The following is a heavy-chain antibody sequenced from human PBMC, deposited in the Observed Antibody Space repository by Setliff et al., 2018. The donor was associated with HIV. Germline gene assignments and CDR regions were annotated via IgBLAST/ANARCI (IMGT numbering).Heavy chain of an antibody. CDR1: GYFICSGYY. V-gene: IGHV4-38-2*01. CDR2: IYHSGST. J-gene: IGHJ3*01. CDR3: ARHPRSDDAFDF. Sequence: PSETLSLTCAVSGYFICSGYYWGWIRQPPGKGLEWIGSIYHSGSTHYNPSLKSRVTISVDTSDNLFSLNLTSVTAADTAVYYCARHPRSDDAFDFWGQGTTGTVS.